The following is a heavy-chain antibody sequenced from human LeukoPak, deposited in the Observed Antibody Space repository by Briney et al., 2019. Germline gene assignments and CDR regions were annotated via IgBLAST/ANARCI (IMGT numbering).Heavy chain of an antibody. CDR1: GFTVSSNY. D-gene: IGHD6-19*01. CDR2: IYSGGST. Sequence: GGSLRLSCAASGFTVSSNYMSWVRQAPGKGLEWASVIYSGGSTYYADSVKGRFTISRHNSKNTLYLQMNSLRAEDTAVYYCASAAYSSGWYGFDYWGQGTLVTVSS. V-gene: IGHV3-53*04. J-gene: IGHJ4*02. CDR3: ASAAYSSGWYGFDY.